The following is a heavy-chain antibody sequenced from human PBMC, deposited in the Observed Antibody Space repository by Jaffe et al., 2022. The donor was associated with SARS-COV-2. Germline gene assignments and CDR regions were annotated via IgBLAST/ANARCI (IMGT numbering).Heavy chain of an antibody. J-gene: IGHJ6*02. D-gene: IGHD1-26*01. CDR3: ARVGYSNGMDV. V-gene: IGHV3-7*01. CDR2: IKSDGSEK. Sequence: EVQLVESGGGLVQPGGSLRLSCAASGVTFSSYWMRWVRQAPGKGLEWVASIKSDGSEKYYVDSVKGRFTISRDNAKSSVYLQMNSLRAEDTAVYYCARVGYSNGMDVWGQGTTVTVSS. CDR1: GVTFSSYW.